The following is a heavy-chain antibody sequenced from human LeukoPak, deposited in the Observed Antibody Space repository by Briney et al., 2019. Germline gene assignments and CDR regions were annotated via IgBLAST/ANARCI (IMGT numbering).Heavy chain of an antibody. CDR3: ARDTHDSSGYYYVGSC. CDR2: SSGSGGST. V-gene: IGHV3-23*01. J-gene: IGHJ4*02. D-gene: IGHD3-22*01. CDR1: GFTFSSYA. Sequence: GGSLRLSCAASGFTFSSYAMSWVRQAPGKGLEWVSASSGSGGSTYYAYSVKVRFTISRDNAKNSLYLQMNSLRAEDTAVYYCARDTHDSSGYYYVGSCWGQGTLVTVSS.